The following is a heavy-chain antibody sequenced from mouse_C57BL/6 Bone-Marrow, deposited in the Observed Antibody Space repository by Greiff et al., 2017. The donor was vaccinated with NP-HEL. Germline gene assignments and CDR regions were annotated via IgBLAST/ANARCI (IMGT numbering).Heavy chain of an antibody. V-gene: IGHV14-4*01. CDR1: GFNIKDDY. J-gene: IGHJ4*01. CDR2: IDPENGDT. D-gene: IGHD2-3*01. CDR3: TTGYSYAMDY. Sequence: EVQLVESGAELVRPGASVKLSCTASGFNIKDDYMHWVKQRPEQGLEWIGWIDPENGDTEYASKFQGKATITADTSSNTAYLQLSSLTSEETAVYYCTTGYSYAMDYWGQGTSVTVSS.